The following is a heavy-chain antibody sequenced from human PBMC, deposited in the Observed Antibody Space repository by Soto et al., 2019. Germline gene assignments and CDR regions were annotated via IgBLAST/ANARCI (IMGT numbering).Heavy chain of an antibody. D-gene: IGHD2-2*02. CDR2: IIPMFGTS. CDR1: GGTFSGYA. CDR3: ARGSCSSTSCYKEYYFDL. Sequence: QVQLVQSGAEVKKPRSSVKVSCKASGGTFSGYAISWVRQAPGQGLEWMGEIIPMFGTSNYAQKFQGRVTSTADESTSTAYMELSSLRSEDTAVYYCARGSCSSTSCYKEYYFDLWGQGTLVTVSS. J-gene: IGHJ4*02. V-gene: IGHV1-69*01.